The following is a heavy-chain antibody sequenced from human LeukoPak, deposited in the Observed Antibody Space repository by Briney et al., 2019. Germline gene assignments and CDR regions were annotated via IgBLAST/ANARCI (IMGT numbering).Heavy chain of an antibody. V-gene: IGHV3-48*03. CDR2: ISSRGSTI. Sequence: GGSLRLSCAASGFTFSSYEMNWVRQAPGKGLEWVSYISSRGSTIYYADSVKGRFTISRDNAKNSLYLQMNSLRAEDTAVYYCARAAGYELFDYWGQGTLVTVSS. J-gene: IGHJ4*02. D-gene: IGHD5-12*01. CDR3: ARAAGYELFDY. CDR1: GFTFSSYE.